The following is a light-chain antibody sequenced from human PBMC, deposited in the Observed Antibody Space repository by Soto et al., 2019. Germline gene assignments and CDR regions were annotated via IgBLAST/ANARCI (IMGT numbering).Light chain of an antibody. J-gene: IGLJ1*01. CDR1: SSDVGYYNY. V-gene: IGLV2-11*01. Sequence: QSALTQPRSVSGSPGQSVTISCTGTSSDVGYYNYVSWYQQHPGKAPKVIIYDVTERPSGVPDRFSGSKSGNTASLTISGLQAEDEADYYCCSYAGSYTYVFGTETKLTVL. CDR2: DVT. CDR3: CSYAGSYTYV.